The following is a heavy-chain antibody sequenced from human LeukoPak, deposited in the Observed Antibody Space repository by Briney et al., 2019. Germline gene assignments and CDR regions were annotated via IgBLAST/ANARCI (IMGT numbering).Heavy chain of an antibody. CDR1: GGSISSGDYY. J-gene: IGHJ5*02. D-gene: IGHD3-10*01. CDR2: IYYSGST. Sequence: PSETLSLTCTVSGGSISSGDYYWSWIRQPPGKGLEWIGYIYYSGSTYYNPSLKSRVTISVDTSKNQFSLKLSSVTAADTAVYYCASFITMVRGILLESHNWFDPWGQGTLVTVSS. V-gene: IGHV4-30-4*08. CDR3: ASFITMVRGILLESHNWFDP.